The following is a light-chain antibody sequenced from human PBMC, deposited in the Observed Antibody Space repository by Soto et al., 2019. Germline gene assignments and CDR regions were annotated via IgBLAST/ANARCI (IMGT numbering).Light chain of an antibody. J-gene: IGKJ2*01. CDR2: GAS. Sequence: EIVLTQSPGTLSLSPGERATLSCRASQSVSSSYLAWYQQKPGQAPRLLIYGASSRATGIPDRFSGSGSGKDFTFTIRRLEAEDSAVYYCQQYGSSPLYTFGQGTKLEIK. V-gene: IGKV3-20*01. CDR1: QSVSSSY. CDR3: QQYGSSPLYT.